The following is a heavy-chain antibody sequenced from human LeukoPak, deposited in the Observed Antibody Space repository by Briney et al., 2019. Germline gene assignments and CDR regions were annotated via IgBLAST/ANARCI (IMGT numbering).Heavy chain of an antibody. CDR3: VAQLVDAPPTFDY. CDR2: IFGTV. CDR1: GGSFSNFA. D-gene: IGHD1-1*01. Sequence: SVKVSCKASGGSFSNFAISWVRQAPGQGFEWLGGIFGTVTYAPNFQGRVSFTTDESTSTTYMELSGLTSEDTAVYYFVAQLVDAPPTFDYWGQGTLVTVSS. V-gene: IGHV1-69*05. J-gene: IGHJ4*02.